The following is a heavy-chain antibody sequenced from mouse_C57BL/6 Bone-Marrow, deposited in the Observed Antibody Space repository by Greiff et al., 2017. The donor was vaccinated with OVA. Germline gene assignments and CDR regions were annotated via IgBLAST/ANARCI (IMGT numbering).Heavy chain of an antibody. CDR2: INPSSGYI. Sequence: VQLQQSGAELARPGASVKMSCKASGYTFTSYTMHWVKQRPGQGLEWIGYINPSSGYIKYNQKFKDKATLTADKSSSTAYMQRSSLTSEDSAVYYCARDPLYSSGYFDVWGTGTTVTVSS. CDR3: ARDPLYSSGYFDV. J-gene: IGHJ1*03. CDR1: GYTFTSYT. D-gene: IGHD2-5*01. V-gene: IGHV1-4*01.